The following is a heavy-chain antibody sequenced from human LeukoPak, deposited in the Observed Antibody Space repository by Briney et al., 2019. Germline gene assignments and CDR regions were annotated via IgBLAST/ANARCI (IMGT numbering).Heavy chain of an antibody. V-gene: IGHV6-1*01. D-gene: IGHD2-21*02. CDR3: ARDGYCGGDCYTNFDY. J-gene: IGHJ4*02. Sequence: SQTLSLTSAISGDRVSINSAAWNWVRQSPSRGLEWLGKTYYRSKWYNDYAVSVKSRITINPDTSKNQFPLQLNSVTPEDTAVYYCARDGYCGGDCYTNFDYWGQGTLVTVSS. CDR1: GDRVSINSAA. CDR2: TYYRSKWYN.